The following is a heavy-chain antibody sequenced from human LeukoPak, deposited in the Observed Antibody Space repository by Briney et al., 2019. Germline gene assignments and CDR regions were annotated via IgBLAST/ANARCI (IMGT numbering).Heavy chain of an antibody. J-gene: IGHJ4*02. CDR3: ARVLDWSTNEYYFDY. D-gene: IGHD3/OR15-3a*01. V-gene: IGHV4-30-2*01. Sequence: RPSETLSLTCTVSGGSISSGGYYWSWIRQPPGKGLEWIGYIYHSGSTYYNPSLKSRVTISVDRSKNQFSLKLSSVTAADTAVYYCARVLDWSTNEYYFDYWGQGTLVTVSS. CDR2: IYHSGST. CDR1: GGSISSGGYY.